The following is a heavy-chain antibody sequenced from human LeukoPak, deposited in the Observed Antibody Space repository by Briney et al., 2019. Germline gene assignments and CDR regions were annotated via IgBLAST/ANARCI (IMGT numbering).Heavy chain of an antibody. CDR1: GDSFSEYY. V-gene: IGHV4-34*01. Sequence: SETLSLTCTVYGDSFSEYYWSRLRQPPGKGLEWIGEINHSGSTNYNPSLTGRVTISVDTSKNQFSLRLTSVTAADTAVYHCAQVSAAGPLLFDYWGQGTLVTVSS. D-gene: IGHD6-13*01. J-gene: IGHJ4*02. CDR2: INHSGST. CDR3: AQVSAAGPLLFDY.